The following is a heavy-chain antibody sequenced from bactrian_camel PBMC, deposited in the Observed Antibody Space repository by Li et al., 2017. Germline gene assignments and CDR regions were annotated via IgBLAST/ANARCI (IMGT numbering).Heavy chain of an antibody. CDR2: IAYDGWVS. J-gene: IGHJ4*01. CDR1: GFQFSDYP. CDR3: ATKRSQTSLYCNTGRMVGSCAH. Sequence: QLVESGGGVVQPGGSLRLSCAASGFQFSDYPMSWVRQAPGKGLEWIAQIAYDGWVSRYNDPAKGRFTISRDNAKNTLYLQMNSLKPEDTAIYYCATKRSQTSLYCNTGRMVGSCAHWGQGTQVTVS. D-gene: IGHD1*01. V-gene: IGHV3S42*01.